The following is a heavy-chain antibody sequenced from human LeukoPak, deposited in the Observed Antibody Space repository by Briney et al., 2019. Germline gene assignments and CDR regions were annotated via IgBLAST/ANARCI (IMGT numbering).Heavy chain of an antibody. CDR2: INHSGST. CDR3: ARGRRMITFGGVIAKNWFDP. CDR1: GGSFSGYY. D-gene: IGHD3-16*02. J-gene: IGHJ5*02. V-gene: IGHV4-34*01. Sequence: NPSETLSLTRAVYGGSFSGYYWSWIRQPPGKGLEWIGEINHSGSTNYNPSLKSRVTISVDTSKNQFSLKLSSVTAADTAVYYCARGRRMITFGGVIAKNWFDPWGQGTLVTVSS.